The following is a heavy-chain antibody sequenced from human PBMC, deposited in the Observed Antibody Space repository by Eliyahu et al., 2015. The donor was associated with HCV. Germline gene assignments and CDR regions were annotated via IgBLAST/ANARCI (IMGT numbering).Heavy chain of an antibody. CDR3: AKGRSAIYDHPFDF. CDR1: GFTFDDYG. Sequence: EVQLVDSGXGXVQPGGSLRLXCAASGFTFDDYGMYWVRQVPGKGLEWVSGISWNSGRIGYADSVKGRFTISRDNAKNVVYLQLNSLRNEDTALYFCAKGRSAIYDHPFDFWGQGTMVTXSS. V-gene: IGHV3-9*01. J-gene: IGHJ3*01. D-gene: IGHD5/OR15-5a*01. CDR2: ISWNSGRI.